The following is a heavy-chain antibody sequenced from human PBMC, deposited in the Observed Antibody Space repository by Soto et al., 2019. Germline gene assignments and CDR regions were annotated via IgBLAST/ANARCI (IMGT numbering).Heavy chain of an antibody. CDR1: GYSFSTYD. J-gene: IGHJ5*02. V-gene: IGHV1-8*01. Sequence: QVQLVQSGAEVKNPGASVKVSCKASGYSFSTYDINWVRQTAGQGLDWMGWVNPKSGNTDYAQRYRGRVTMTSNTSISTAYTELSALTPEDTAVYYCARPYCDSTSCYTDWFDPLGQGTLVTVSS. CDR2: VNPKSGNT. D-gene: IGHD2-2*02. CDR3: ARPYCDSTSCYTDWFDP.